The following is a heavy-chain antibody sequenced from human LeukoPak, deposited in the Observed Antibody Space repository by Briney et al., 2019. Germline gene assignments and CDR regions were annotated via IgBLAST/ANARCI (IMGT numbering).Heavy chain of an antibody. V-gene: IGHV5-51*01. CDR2: IYPGDSDT. J-gene: IGHJ1*01. Sequence: GESLQISCKGSGYSFTTYCIAWVGQMPGKGLEWMGIIYPGDSDTRYSPSFQGQVTISVDKSVSAAYLQWSSLKASDTAMYYCVSPGYSSSWCPVEYFQHWGQGTLVTVSS. D-gene: IGHD6-13*01. CDR1: GYSFTTYC. CDR3: VSPGYSSSWCPVEYFQH.